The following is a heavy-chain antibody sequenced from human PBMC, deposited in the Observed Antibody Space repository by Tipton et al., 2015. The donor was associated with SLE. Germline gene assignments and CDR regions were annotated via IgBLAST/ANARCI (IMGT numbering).Heavy chain of an antibody. Sequence: SLRLSCAVFGGSISRSNWCSWVRQPPGKGLEWIGEIYHSGSTNYNPSLKSRVTISVDMSKNQFSLKLSSVTAADTAVYYCASSVAWDPFDYWGQGTLVTVSS. J-gene: IGHJ4*02. CDR1: GGSISRSNW. CDR3: ASSVAWDPFDY. V-gene: IGHV4-4*02. D-gene: IGHD1-26*01. CDR2: IYHSGST.